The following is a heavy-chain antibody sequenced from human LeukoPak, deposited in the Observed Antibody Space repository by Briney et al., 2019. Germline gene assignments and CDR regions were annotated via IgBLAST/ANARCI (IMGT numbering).Heavy chain of an antibody. CDR3: ARTYDILTGSPYNWFDP. J-gene: IGHJ5*02. D-gene: IGHD3-9*01. CDR2: ISHNGNI. Sequence: SETLSLTCNVSGGAVNSYYWSWIRQTPGEGLKWIGYISHNGNIDYAPSLKSRVTISVDTSKNQFSLKLSSVTAADTAVYYCARTYDILTGSPYNWFDPWGQGTLVTVSS. V-gene: IGHV4-59*02. CDR1: GGAVNSYY.